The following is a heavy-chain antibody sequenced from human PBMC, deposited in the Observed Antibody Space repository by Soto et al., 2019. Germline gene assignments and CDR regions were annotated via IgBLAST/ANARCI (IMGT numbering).Heavy chain of an antibody. D-gene: IGHD6-13*01. CDR3: AREEQQLSGGAFDI. CDR2: IKQDGSEK. CDR1: GFTFSSYW. J-gene: IGHJ3*02. V-gene: IGHV3-7*01. Sequence: EVQLVESGGGLVQPGGSLRLSCAASGFTFSSYWMSWVRQAPGKGLEWVANIKQDGSEKYYVDSVKGRFTISRDNAKNSQYLQMNSLRAEDTAEYYCAREEQQLSGGAFDIWGQGTMVTVSS.